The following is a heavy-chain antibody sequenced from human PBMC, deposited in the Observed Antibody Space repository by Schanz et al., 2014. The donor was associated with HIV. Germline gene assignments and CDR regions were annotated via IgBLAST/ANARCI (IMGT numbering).Heavy chain of an antibody. Sequence: QVQLVESGGGVVRPGRSLRLSCAASGFTFSSFGMHWVRQAPGKGLEWEAVISYDGINKYYEDSVKGRLTISRDNSKNTLYLQMKSLRAEDTAVYYCARLRGFLWFGDHPYSFDYWGQGTLVTVSS. J-gene: IGHJ4*02. CDR1: GFTFSSFG. D-gene: IGHD3-10*01. CDR3: ARLRGFLWFGDHPYSFDY. CDR2: ISYDGINK. V-gene: IGHV3-30*03.